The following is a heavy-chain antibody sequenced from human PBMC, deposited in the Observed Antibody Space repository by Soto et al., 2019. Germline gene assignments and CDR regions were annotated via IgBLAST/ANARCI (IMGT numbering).Heavy chain of an antibody. J-gene: IGHJ4*02. Sequence: QVQLVQSGAEVKKPGASVKVSCKASGYTFTSYGISWVRQAPGQGLEWMGWISAYNGNTNYAQKLQGRVTMTTDTSTSTAYMELRSLRSDDTAVYYCARDLKNIVVVPAAGAIGDFDYWGQGTLVTVSS. V-gene: IGHV1-18*01. CDR2: ISAYNGNT. CDR1: GYTFTSYG. CDR3: ARDLKNIVVVPAAGAIGDFDY. D-gene: IGHD2-2*01.